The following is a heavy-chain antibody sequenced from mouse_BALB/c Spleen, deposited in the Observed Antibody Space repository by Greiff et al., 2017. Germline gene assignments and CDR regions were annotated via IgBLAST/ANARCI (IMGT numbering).Heavy chain of an antibody. CDR2: IWGDGST. CDR1: GFSLTGYG. D-gene: IGHD1-1*01. J-gene: IGHJ1*01. V-gene: IGHV2-6-7*01. CDR3: ARERGSLYYYGSSYWYFDV. Sequence: VQLQESGPGLVAPSQSLSITCTVSGFSLTGYGVNWVRQPPGKGLEWLGMIWGDGSTDYNSALKSRLSISKDNSKSQVFLKMNSLQTDDTARYYCARERGSLYYYGSSYWYFDVWGAGTTVTVSS.